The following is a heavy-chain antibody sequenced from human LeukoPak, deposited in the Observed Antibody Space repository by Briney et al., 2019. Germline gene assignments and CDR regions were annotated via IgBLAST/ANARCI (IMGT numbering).Heavy chain of an antibody. CDR3: AKIGGGLGATFFDY. CDR1: GFTFSSYS. Sequence: GGSLRLSCAASGFTFSSYSMNWVRQAPGKGLEWVSAISGSGDLTTYADSVKGQFTISRDNSKNTLYLQVSSLRVEDTAVYYCAKIGGGLGATFFDYWGQGTLVTVSS. V-gene: IGHV3-23*01. CDR2: ISGSGDLT. J-gene: IGHJ4*02. D-gene: IGHD1-26*01.